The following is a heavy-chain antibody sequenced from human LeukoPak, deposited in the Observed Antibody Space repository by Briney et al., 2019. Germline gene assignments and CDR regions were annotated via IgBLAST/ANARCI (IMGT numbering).Heavy chain of an antibody. CDR2: ISSAGGTA. J-gene: IGHJ4*02. CDR1: GFTFNNFA. D-gene: IGHD3-22*01. V-gene: IGHV3-23*01. CDR3: AKYYYDSSASRGGFDS. Sequence: GGSLRLSCSASGFTFNNFALSWVRQAPGKGLEWVSAISSAGGTAFYADSVRGRFTISRDNSKNTVYLQMNTLRIEDMAIYYCAKYYYDSSASRGGFDSWGQGTLVTVSS.